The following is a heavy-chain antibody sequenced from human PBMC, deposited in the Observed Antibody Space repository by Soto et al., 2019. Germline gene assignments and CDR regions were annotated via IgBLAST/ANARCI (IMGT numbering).Heavy chain of an antibody. D-gene: IGHD3-16*01. CDR3: ARERLSNRPFSFGKRGGYGPDRGGMDV. CDR1: GFTFSSYG. Sequence: GGSLRLSCAASGFTFSSYGMHWVRQAPGKGLEWVAVIWYDGSNKYYADSVKGRFTISRDNSKNTLYLQMNSLRAEDTAVYYCARERLSNRPFSFGKRGGYGPDRGGMDVWGQGTTVTVSS. J-gene: IGHJ6*02. V-gene: IGHV3-33*01. CDR2: IWYDGSNK.